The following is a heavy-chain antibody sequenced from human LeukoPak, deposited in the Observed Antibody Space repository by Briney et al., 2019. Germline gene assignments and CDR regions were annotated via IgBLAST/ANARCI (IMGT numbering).Heavy chain of an antibody. V-gene: IGHV4-39*01. J-gene: IGHJ4*02. D-gene: IGHD3-10*01. CDR2: IYYSGST. Sequence: SETLSLTCTVSGGSISSSNYYWGWIRQPPGKGLEWIGSIYYSGSTYYNPSLMSRVTISVDTSKNQFSLSLSSVTAAGTALYFCARLSYSSGTYWGQGTLVTVSS. CDR3: ARLSYSSGTY. CDR1: GGSISSSNYY.